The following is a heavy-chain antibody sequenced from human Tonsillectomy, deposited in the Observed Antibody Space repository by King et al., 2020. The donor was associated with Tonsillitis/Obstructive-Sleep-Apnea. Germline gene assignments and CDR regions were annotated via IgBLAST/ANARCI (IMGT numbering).Heavy chain of an antibody. CDR2: IYPGDSES. CDR1: GYSFTSYF. V-gene: IGHV5-51*03. D-gene: IGHD3-22*01. J-gene: IGHJ5*02. CDR3: ARVPYYYGSGGYYWFDP. Sequence: VQLVQSGAEVKKPGESLKISCKGSGYSFTSYFIGWVRQMPGKGLEWMGIIYPGDSESRYSPSFEGQVTISADKSTSTDYLQWSSLKASDTAMYYCARVPYYYGSGGYYWFDPWGQGTLVTVSS.